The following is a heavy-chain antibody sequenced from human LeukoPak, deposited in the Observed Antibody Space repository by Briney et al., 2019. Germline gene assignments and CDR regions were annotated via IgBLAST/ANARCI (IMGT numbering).Heavy chain of an antibody. CDR1: GGSISSSGYY. D-gene: IGHD3-10*01. Sequence: SETLSLTCTVSGGSISSSGYYWSWIRQPPGKGLEWIGYIYYSGSTNYNPSLKSRVTISVDTSKNQFSLKLSSVTAADTAVYYCARDRHYYGSGSYGYWGQGTLVTVSS. J-gene: IGHJ4*02. V-gene: IGHV4-61*08. CDR3: ARDRHYYGSGSYGY. CDR2: IYYSGST.